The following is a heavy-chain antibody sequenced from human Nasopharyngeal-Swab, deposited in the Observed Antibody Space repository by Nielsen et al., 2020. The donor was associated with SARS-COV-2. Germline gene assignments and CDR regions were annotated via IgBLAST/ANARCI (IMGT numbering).Heavy chain of an antibody. CDR3: ARAFGGGYYYGMDV. J-gene: IGHJ6*02. CDR2: ISWNSGSI. D-gene: IGHD3-10*01. V-gene: IGHV3-9*01. CDR1: GFTFDDYA. Sequence: GGSLRLSCAASGFTFDDYAMHWVRQAPGKGLEWVSGISWNSGSIDYADSVKGRFTISRDNAKNSLYLQMNSLRAEDTAVYYCARAFGGGYYYGMDVWGQGTTVTVSS.